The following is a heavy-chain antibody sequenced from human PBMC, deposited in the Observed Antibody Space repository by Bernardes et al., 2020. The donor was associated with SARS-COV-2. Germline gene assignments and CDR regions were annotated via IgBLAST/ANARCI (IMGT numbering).Heavy chain of an antibody. V-gene: IGHV3-21*01. CDR1: GFTFSSYS. CDR3: ARDRGEVVTLFGVVTGPQYFDF. Sequence: GGSLRLSCAASGFTFSSYSMNWVRQAPGKGLEWVSSISSSSSYIYYADSVKGRFTISRDNAKNSLYLQMNSLRAEDTAVYYCARDRGEVVTLFGVVTGPQYFDFWGQGTLVTVSS. CDR2: ISSSSSYI. J-gene: IGHJ4*02. D-gene: IGHD3-3*01.